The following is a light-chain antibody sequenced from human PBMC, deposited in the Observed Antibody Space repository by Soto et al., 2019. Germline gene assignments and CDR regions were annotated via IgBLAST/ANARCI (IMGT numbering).Light chain of an antibody. V-gene: IGKV1-27*01. Sequence: DIQMTQSPSSLSASVGDRVTITCRASQGIGNYLAWHQQKPGKVPKLLIYAASTLQSGVPSRFSGSGSGTDFTLTITSQQPEDVATYYCHKYISAPLTFGGGTKEEIK. J-gene: IGKJ4*01. CDR2: AAS. CDR1: QGIGNY. CDR3: HKYISAPLT.